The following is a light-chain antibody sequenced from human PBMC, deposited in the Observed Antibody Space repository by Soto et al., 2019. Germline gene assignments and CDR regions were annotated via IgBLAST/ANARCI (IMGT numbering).Light chain of an antibody. CDR3: QQYNSYPWT. CDR1: QSISSW. J-gene: IGKJ1*01. Sequence: DIQMTQSPSTXSASVGDRVTITCRASQSISSWLAWYQQKPGKAPKLLIYKASTLESGVPSNFSGSGSGTEFTLTISSLQPEDFATYYCQQYNSYPWTFGQGTKVDIK. CDR2: KAS. V-gene: IGKV1-5*03.